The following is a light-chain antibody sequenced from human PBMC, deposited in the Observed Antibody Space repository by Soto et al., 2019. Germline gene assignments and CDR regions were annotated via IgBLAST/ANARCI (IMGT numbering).Light chain of an antibody. CDR2: DAS. CDR1: QSVRGY. CDR3: QQRSNWPIT. J-gene: IGKJ5*01. V-gene: IGKV3-11*01. Sequence: ETVLTQSPATPSVSPGERVTLSCTASQSVRGYLAWYQVRPGQPPRLLTYDASNRATGVPARFSGSGSGSEFTLTTSSLEPEDCAVYYFQQRSNWPITFGQGTRLDTK.